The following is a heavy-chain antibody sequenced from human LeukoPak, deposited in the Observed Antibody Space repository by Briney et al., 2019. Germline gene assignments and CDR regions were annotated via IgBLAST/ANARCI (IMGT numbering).Heavy chain of an antibody. D-gene: IGHD3-22*01. CDR3: ARFMGPRDSSGYYYDAFDI. CDR1: GGSISSGGYY. Sequence: SETLSLTCTVSGGSISSGGYYWSWIRQPPGTGLEWIGYIYYSGSTNYNPSLKSRVTISVDTSKNQFSLKLSSVTAADTAVYYCARFMGPRDSSGYYYDAFDIWGQGTMVTVSS. V-gene: IGHV4-61*08. CDR2: IYYSGST. J-gene: IGHJ3*02.